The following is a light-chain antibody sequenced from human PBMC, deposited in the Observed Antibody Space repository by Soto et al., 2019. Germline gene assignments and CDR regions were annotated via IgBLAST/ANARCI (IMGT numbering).Light chain of an antibody. CDR2: DAS. Sequence: EIVLTQPPATLSLSPGERATLSCRASQSVSFYLAWYQQKPGQAPRLLIYDASNRATGIPARFSGSGSGTDFTLTISSLEPEDFAVYYCQQRRNWPPLTFGGGTKVEIK. J-gene: IGKJ4*01. V-gene: IGKV3-11*01. CDR1: QSVSFY. CDR3: QQRRNWPPLT.